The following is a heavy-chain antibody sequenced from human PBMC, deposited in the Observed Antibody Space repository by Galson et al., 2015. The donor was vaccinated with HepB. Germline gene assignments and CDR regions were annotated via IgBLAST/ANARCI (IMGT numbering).Heavy chain of an antibody. CDR2: ISSSSSGI. V-gene: IGHV3-48*01. J-gene: IGHJ6*03. D-gene: IGHD3-10*01. CDR1: GFTFSIYS. Sequence: SLRLSCAASGFTFSIYSMNWVRQAPGKGLEWVSYISSSSSGIYYADSVQGRFTTSRDNAKDSLYLQMNSLRAEDTAVYYYARERGHYYMDVWGKGTTVIASS. CDR3: ARERGHYYMDV.